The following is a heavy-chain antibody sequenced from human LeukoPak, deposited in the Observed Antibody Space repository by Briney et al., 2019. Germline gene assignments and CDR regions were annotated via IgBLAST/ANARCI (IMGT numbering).Heavy chain of an antibody. CDR2: INHSGST. D-gene: IGHD3-22*01. CDR1: GGSFSGYY. CDR3: ARLAADSSGYSLFDY. Sequence: SETLSLTCAVYGGSFSGYYWSWIRQPPGKGLEGIGEINHSGSTSYNPSLKSRVTISVDTSKNQFSLKLSSVTAADTAVYYCARLAADSSGYSLFDYWGQGTLVTVSS. V-gene: IGHV4-34*01. J-gene: IGHJ4*02.